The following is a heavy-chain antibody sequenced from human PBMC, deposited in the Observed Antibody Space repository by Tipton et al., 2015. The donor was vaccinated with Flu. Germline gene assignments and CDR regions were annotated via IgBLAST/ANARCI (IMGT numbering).Heavy chain of an antibody. CDR1: GFTSNDYY. CDR3: ARDYVVVPATTADYFYGMDV. D-gene: IGHD2-2*01. J-gene: IGHJ6*02. Sequence: GSLRLSCVASGFTSNDYYMIWIRQVPGRGLEWVSHISRSGSMIDYVDSVKGRFTVSRDNAKNSVYLQMNDLRPENTAMYYCARDYVVVPATTADYFYGMDVWGQGTTVAVSS. CDR2: ISRSGSMI. V-gene: IGHV3-11*01.